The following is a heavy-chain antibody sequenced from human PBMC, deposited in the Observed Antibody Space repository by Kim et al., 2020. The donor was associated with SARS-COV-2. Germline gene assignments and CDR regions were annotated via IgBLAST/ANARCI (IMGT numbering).Heavy chain of an antibody. J-gene: IGHJ6*02. CDR1: GGSIRSSSYY. Sequence: SETPSLTCTVSGGSIRSSSYYWGWIRQPPGKGLEWIGSIYYSGSTYYNPSLKSRVTISVDTSKSQFSLKVSSVTAADTAIYYCARHEPNYYYYGMDIWGQGTTVTVSS. CDR2: IYYSGST. CDR3: ARHEPNYYYYGMDI. V-gene: IGHV4-39*01.